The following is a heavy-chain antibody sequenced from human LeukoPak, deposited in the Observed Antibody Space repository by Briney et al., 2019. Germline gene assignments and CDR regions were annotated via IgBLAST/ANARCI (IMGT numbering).Heavy chain of an antibody. D-gene: IGHD3-10*01. CDR1: GYTLTELS. CDR2: FDPEDGET. CDR3: ATSRFGELLGFHNGMDV. Sequence: ASVKVSCKVSGYTLTELSMHWVRQAPGQGLEWMGGFDPEDGETIYAQKFQGRVTMTEDTSTDTAYMELSSLRSEDTAVYYCATSRFGELLGFHNGMDVWGQGTTVTVSS. J-gene: IGHJ6*02. V-gene: IGHV1-24*01.